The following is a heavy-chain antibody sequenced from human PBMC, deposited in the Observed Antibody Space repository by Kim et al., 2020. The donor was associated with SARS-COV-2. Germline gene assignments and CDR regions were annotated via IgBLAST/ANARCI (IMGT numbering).Heavy chain of an antibody. V-gene: IGHV3-64D*06. J-gene: IGHJ4*02. D-gene: IGHD6-19*01. CDR3: VKERTSGWYDFDY. Sequence: GGSLRLSCSASGFTFSSYAMHWVRQAPGKGLEYVSGISTNGGSTYYADSVKDRSIISRDNSRNMLNLQMSSLRSEDTAVYYCVKERTSGWYDFDYWGQGTLVTVSS. CDR2: ISTNGGST. CDR1: GFTFSSYA.